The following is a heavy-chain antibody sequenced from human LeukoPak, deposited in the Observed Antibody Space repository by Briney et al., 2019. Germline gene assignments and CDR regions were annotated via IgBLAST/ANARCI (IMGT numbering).Heavy chain of an antibody. CDR2: IIPIFGTA. CDR1: GGTFISYA. Sequence: SVNVSCTASGGTFISYAISWVRQAPGQGLEWMGGIIPIFGTANYAQKFQGRVTITADESTSTAYMELSSLRSEDTAVYYCARDPYLDRVPAAMGDYYYGMDVWGQGTTVTVSS. V-gene: IGHV1-69*13. CDR3: ARDPYLDRVPAAMGDYYYGMDV. J-gene: IGHJ6*02. D-gene: IGHD2-2*01.